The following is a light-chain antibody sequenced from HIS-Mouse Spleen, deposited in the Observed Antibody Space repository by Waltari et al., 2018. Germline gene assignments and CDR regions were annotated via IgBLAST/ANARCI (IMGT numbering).Light chain of an antibody. CDR3: SSYTSSSTLVV. V-gene: IGLV2-14*03. J-gene: IGLJ2*01. CDR2: DVS. Sequence: QSALTQPASVSGSPGQSITISCTGTSSDVGGYNYVSWYQQHPGKAPKLMIYDVSNRPSGVSNRVSGSKSGNTASLTISGLQDEDEADYYCSSYTSSSTLVVFGGGTKLTVL. CDR1: SSDVGGYNY.